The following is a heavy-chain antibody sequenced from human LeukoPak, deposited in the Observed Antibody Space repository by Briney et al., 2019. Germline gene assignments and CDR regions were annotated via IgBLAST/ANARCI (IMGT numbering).Heavy chain of an antibody. Sequence: ASVKVSCKASGYTFTGYYMHWVRQAPGQGLEWMGWINPNSGGTNYAQKFQGRVTMTRDTSISTAYMELSRLRSDDTAVYYCAREPIVVVPAATGDYWGQGTLVTVSS. D-gene: IGHD2-2*01. V-gene: IGHV1-2*02. CDR3: AREPIVVVPAATGDY. CDR2: INPNSGGT. CDR1: GYTFTGYY. J-gene: IGHJ4*02.